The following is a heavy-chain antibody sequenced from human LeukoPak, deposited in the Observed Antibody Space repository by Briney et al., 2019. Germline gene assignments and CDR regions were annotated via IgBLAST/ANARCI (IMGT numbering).Heavy chain of an antibody. CDR2: ISSSSSFI. CDR3: ATGLYSGSYSGFDY. Sequence: GGSLRLSCAVSEFTFSDYSMTWVRQAPGKGLEWLSYISSSSSFIYYADSVKGRFTISRDNARNSLHLQMNSLRAEDTAVYYCATGLYSGSYSGFDYWGQGTLVTVSS. CDR1: EFTFSDYS. V-gene: IGHV3-48*01. D-gene: IGHD1-26*01. J-gene: IGHJ4*02.